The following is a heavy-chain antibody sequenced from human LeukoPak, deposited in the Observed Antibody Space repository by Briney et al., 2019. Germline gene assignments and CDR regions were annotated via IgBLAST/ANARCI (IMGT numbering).Heavy chain of an antibody. J-gene: IGHJ4*02. CDR2: IRSKAYGETS. D-gene: IGHD1-1*01. V-gene: IGHV3-49*03. CDR3: TRDRGAYNLYDY. Sequence: GGSLRLSCTASGFTFGDYAMSWIRQAPGKGLEWVGFIRSKAYGETSDYAASVKGRFTISRDDSKAIAYLQMNSLKTEDTAVYHCTRDRGAYNLYDYWGQGTLVTVSS. CDR1: GFTFGDYA.